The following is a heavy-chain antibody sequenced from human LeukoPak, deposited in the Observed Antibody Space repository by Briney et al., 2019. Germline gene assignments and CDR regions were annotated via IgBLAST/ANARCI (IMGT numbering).Heavy chain of an antibody. CDR1: GYSFTSYW. Sequence: GESLKISCKGSGYSFTSYWNGWVRQMPGQGLEWMGIIYPGDSDTRYSPSFQGQVTISADKSISTAYLQWSSLKASDTAMYYCARRYCTNGVCYTDYWGQGTLVTVSS. V-gene: IGHV5-51*01. D-gene: IGHD2-8*01. CDR3: ARRYCTNGVCYTDY. J-gene: IGHJ4*02. CDR2: IYPGDSDT.